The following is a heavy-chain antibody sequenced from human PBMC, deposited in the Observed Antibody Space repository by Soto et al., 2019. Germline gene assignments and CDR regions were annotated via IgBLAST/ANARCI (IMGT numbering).Heavy chain of an antibody. J-gene: IGHJ2*01. CDR3: ARGSLDWGGDLHAFRTRGAFD. D-gene: IGHD2-21*02. Sequence: PGGSLRLSCAASGFTFSSYGMHWVRQAPGKGLEWVAVIWYDGSNKYYADSVKGRFTISRDNSKNTLYLQMNSLRAEDTAMYFCARGSLDWGGDLHAFRTRGAFD. CDR2: IWYDGSNK. V-gene: IGHV3-33*01. CDR1: GFTFSSYG.